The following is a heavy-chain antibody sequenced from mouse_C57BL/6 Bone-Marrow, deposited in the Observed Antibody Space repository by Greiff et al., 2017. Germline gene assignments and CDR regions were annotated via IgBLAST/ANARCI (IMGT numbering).Heavy chain of an antibody. V-gene: IGHV1-82*01. CDR2: IYPGDGDT. CDR3: ARDYYGSSYDY. D-gene: IGHD1-1*01. J-gene: IGHJ2*01. CDR1: GYAFSSSW. Sequence: QVQLQQSGPELVKPGASVTISCKASGYAFSSSWMNWVKQRPGKGLEWIGRIYPGDGDTNYNGKFKGKATLTADKSSSTAYMQLSSLTSEDSAVYFCARDYYGSSYDYWGQGTTLTVSS.